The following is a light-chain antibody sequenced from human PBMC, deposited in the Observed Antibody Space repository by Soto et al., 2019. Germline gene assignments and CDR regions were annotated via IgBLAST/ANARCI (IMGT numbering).Light chain of an antibody. J-gene: IGKJ3*01. Sequence: IVFTQSPATLSLSPGERATLSCRASQSVSSYLAWYQQKPGQAPRLLIYDASNRATGIPARFSGSGSGTDFTLTISSLEPEDFAVYYCQQRSNWRFTFGPGTKVDIK. CDR3: QQRSNWRFT. CDR2: DAS. V-gene: IGKV3-11*01. CDR1: QSVSSY.